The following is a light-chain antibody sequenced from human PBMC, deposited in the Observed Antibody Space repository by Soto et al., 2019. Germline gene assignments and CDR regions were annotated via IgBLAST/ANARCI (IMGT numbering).Light chain of an antibody. Sequence: ILLPQSPGTLVMAPGDRAPLSRMASQSVNKAYLVWYQVKPGQAPRRLIYGASSRATGIPDRFSGRGFGTDFTLTISRLEPEDFAVYYCQHSGDFRWTFGQGTKVDIK. CDR3: QHSGDFRWT. CDR1: QSVNKAY. J-gene: IGKJ1*01. CDR2: GAS. V-gene: IGKV3-20*01.